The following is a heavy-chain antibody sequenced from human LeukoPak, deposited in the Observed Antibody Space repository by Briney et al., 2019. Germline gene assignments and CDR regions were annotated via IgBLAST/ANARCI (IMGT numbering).Heavy chain of an antibody. V-gene: IGHV4-59*08. CDR3: ARQLGATTKSGTFDY. D-gene: IGHD4/OR15-4a*01. J-gene: IGHJ4*02. Sequence: SETLSLTCAVSGGSISSYYWSWIRQPPGKGLEWIGYIYYSGSTNHNPSLKSRVTISVDTSKNQFSLKLSSVTAADTAVYYCARQLGATTKSGTFDYWGQGTLVTVSS. CDR2: IYYSGST. CDR1: GGSISSYY.